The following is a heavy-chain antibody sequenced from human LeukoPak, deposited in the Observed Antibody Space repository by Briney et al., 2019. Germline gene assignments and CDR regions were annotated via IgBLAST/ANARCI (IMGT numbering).Heavy chain of an antibody. CDR1: GFTFSSYA. Sequence: PGGSLRLSCAAPGFTFSSYAMSWVRQAPGKGLEWVSAISGSGGSTYYADSVKGRFTISRDNSKNTLYLQMNSLRAEDTAVYYCAKWGGSSGQYYFDYWGQGTLVTVSS. CDR3: AKWGGSSGQYYFDY. CDR2: ISGSGGST. D-gene: IGHD6-19*01. J-gene: IGHJ4*02. V-gene: IGHV3-23*01.